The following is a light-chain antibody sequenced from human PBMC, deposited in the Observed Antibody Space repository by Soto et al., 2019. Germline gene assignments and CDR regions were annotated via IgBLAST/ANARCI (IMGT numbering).Light chain of an antibody. CDR2: DAS. V-gene: IGKV3D-20*01. J-gene: IGKJ3*01. CDR1: QSVRSSY. Sequence: EIVLTQSPATLSLSPGERATLSCGASQSVRSSYVAWFQQKPGLAPRLLIYDASSRATGIPDRFRGSGSGTDFSLTISGLEPEDFAVYYCQQYGSSPFTFGPGTKVDFK. CDR3: QQYGSSPFT.